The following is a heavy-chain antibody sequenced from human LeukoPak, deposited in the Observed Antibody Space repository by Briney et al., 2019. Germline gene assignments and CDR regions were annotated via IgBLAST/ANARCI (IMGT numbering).Heavy chain of an antibody. V-gene: IGHV1-18*01. CDR3: ARDLLQYFDWLTMAGY. J-gene: IGHJ4*02. Sequence: ASVKVSCKASGYTFTSYGISWVRQAPGQGLEWMGWISAYNGNTKYAQRLQGRVTMTTDSSTTTAYVELRSLRSDDTAVYYCARDLLQYFDWLTMAGYWGQGTLVSVSS. CDR1: GYTFTSYG. CDR2: ISAYNGNT. D-gene: IGHD3-9*01.